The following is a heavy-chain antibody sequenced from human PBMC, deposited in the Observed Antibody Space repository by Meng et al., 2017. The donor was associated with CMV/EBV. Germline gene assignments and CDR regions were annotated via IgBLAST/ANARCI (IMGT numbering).Heavy chain of an antibody. J-gene: IGHJ4*02. CDR1: GYSFTSYW. D-gene: IGHD1-26*01. Sequence: GESLKISCKGSGYSFTSYWIGWVRQMPGKGLEWMGIIYPGNSDIRYSPSFQGQVTISADKSITTAYLQWCSLQASDTAMYFCARRRGGAGARDFDYWGQGTLVTVSS. CDR2: IYPGNSDI. CDR3: ARRRGGAGARDFDY. V-gene: IGHV5-51*01.